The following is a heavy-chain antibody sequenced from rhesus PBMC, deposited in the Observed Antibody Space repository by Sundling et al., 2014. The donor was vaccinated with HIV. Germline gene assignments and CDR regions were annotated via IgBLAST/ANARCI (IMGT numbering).Heavy chain of an antibody. V-gene: IGHV4-147*01. D-gene: IGHD1-1-1*01. J-gene: IGHJ6*01. Sequence: QVQLQESGPGLVKPSETLSLTCAVSGGSISSNYWSWIRQPPGKGLEYIGRIHADRGSTNYNPSLTSRVSISTDTSKKHFSLNLSSVTAADTAVYYCARDLNESWRYIVYGLESWGQGVIVTVSS. CDR3: ARDLNESWRYIVYGLES. CDR1: GGSISSNY. CDR2: IHADRGST.